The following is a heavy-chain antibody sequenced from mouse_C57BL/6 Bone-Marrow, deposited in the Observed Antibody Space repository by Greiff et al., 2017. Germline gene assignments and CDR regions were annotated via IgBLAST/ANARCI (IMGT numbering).Heavy chain of an antibody. J-gene: IGHJ1*03. D-gene: IGHD1-1*01. Sequence: QVQLQQSGPELVKPGASVKLSCKASGYTFTSYDINWVKQRPGQGLEWIGWIYPRDGSTKYNEKFKGKATLTVDTSSSPAYMELHCLSSEDSAVYCCARLEFDGSSGDWYFDVWGTGTTVTVSS. CDR3: ARLEFDGSSGDWYFDV. CDR1: GYTFTSYD. V-gene: IGHV1-85*01. CDR2: IYPRDGST.